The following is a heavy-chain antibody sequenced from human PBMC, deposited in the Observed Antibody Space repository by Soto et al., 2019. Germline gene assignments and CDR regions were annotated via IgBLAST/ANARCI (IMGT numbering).Heavy chain of an antibody. D-gene: IGHD6-19*01. J-gene: IGHJ5*02. Sequence: EVQLVESGGGLVQPGGSLRLSCAASGFTFSSYSMNWVRQAPGKGLEWVSYISSSSSTIYYADSVKGRFTISRDNAKNSLYLQRNSLRVEDTAVYYCARETQWLNWFDPWGKGTLVTVSS. CDR1: GFTFSSYS. CDR3: ARETQWLNWFDP. CDR2: ISSSSSTI. V-gene: IGHV3-48*01.